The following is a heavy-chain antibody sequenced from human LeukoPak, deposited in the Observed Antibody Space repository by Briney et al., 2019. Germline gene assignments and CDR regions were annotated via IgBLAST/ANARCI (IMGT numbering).Heavy chain of an antibody. CDR1: GFTFSSYA. J-gene: IGHJ4*02. CDR3: AKPEEWFGERPDY. D-gene: IGHD3-10*01. Sequence: GGSLRLSCAASGFTFSSYAMSWVRQAPGKGLEWVSAISGSGGSTYYADSVKGRFTISRDNSKNTLYLQTNSLRAEDTAVYYCAKPEEWFGERPDYWGQGTLVTVSS. CDR2: ISGSGGST. V-gene: IGHV3-23*01.